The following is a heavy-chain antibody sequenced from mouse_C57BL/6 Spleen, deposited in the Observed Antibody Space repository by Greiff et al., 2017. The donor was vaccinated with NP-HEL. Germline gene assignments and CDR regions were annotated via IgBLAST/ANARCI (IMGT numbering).Heavy chain of an antibody. D-gene: IGHD1-1*01. CDR1: GYTFTSYW. CDR3: ARRGYGSSYDWYFDV. CDR2: IDPSDSYT. J-gene: IGHJ1*03. V-gene: IGHV1-50*01. Sequence: QVQLQQPGAELVKPGASVTLSCKASGYTFTSYWMQWVKQRPGQGLEWIGEIDPSDSYTNYNQKFKGKATLTVDTSSSTAYMQLSSLTSEDSAVYYCARRGYGSSYDWYFDVWGTGTTVTVSS.